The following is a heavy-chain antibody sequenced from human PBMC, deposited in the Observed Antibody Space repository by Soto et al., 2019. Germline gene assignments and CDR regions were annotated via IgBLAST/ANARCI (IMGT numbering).Heavy chain of an antibody. CDR3: ARDPPLWFGESWAHKDPLMWGGAFDF. CDR1: GFTFGRDA. CDR2: ISYDGSNK. D-gene: IGHD3-10*01. Sequence: PGGSVRLCCAASGFTFGRDAVRWVRQXPGKGLEWVAVISYDGSNKYYADSVKGRFTISRDNSKNTLYLQMNSLRAEDTAVYYCARDPPLWFGESWAHKDPLMWGGAFDFWGQGT. J-gene: IGHJ4*02. V-gene: IGHV3-30-3*01.